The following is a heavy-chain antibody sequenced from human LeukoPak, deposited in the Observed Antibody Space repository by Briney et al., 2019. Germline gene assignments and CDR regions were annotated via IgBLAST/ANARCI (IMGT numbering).Heavy chain of an antibody. V-gene: IGHV3-74*01. Sequence: GGSLRLSCATSGFTFSGYWMHWVRHAPGKGLVWGSHVNNDGSNATYADSVKGRLTMSRDNAKKTVYLQMNSLRAEDTAVYYCARVRTIFGVVPDYWGQGTLVTVSS. CDR3: ARVRTIFGVVPDY. CDR2: VNNDGSNA. CDR1: GFTFSGYW. D-gene: IGHD3-3*01. J-gene: IGHJ4*02.